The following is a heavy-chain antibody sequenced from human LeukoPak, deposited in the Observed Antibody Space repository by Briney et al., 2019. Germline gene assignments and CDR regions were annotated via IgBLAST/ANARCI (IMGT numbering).Heavy chain of an antibody. CDR1: GGSISSSNW. CDR3: ARSVGATRGVEFDY. D-gene: IGHD1-26*01. Sequence: KSSETLSLTCAVSGGSISSSNWWSWVRQPPGKGLEWIGEIYHSGSTNYNPSLKSRVTISVDKFKDQFSLKLSSVTAADTAVYYCARSVGATRGVEFDYWGQGTLVTVSS. J-gene: IGHJ4*02. CDR2: IYHSGST. V-gene: IGHV4-4*02.